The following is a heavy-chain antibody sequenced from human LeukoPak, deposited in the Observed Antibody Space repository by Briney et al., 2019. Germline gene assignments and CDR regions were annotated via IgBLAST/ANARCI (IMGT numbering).Heavy chain of an antibody. CDR1: GYSISSGYY. CDR2: IYHSGST. J-gene: IGHJ4*02. D-gene: IGHD2-15*01. Sequence: SETLSLTCTVSGYSISSGYYWGWIRQPPGKGLEWIGSIYHSGSTYYNPSLKSRVTISVDTSKNQFSLKLSSVTAADTAVYYCARDTVVVVAATRGYFDYWGQGTLVTVSS. CDR3: ARDTVVVVAATRGYFDY. V-gene: IGHV4-38-2*02.